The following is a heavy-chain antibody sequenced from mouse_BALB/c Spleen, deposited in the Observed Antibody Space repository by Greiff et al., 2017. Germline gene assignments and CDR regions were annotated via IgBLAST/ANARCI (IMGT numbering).Heavy chain of an antibody. CDR3: ARHYEYDDYAMDD. J-gene: IGHJ4*01. V-gene: IGHV5-6-5*01. Sequence: EVKVVESGGGLVKPGGSLKLSCAASGFTFSSYAMSWVRQTPERRLEWVASISSGGSTYYPDSVKGRVTISRDNARNILYLQMSSLRSEDTARYYCARHYEYDDYAMDDWGQGTSGTVSS. CDR1: GFTFSSYA. CDR2: ISSGGST. D-gene: IGHD2-4*01.